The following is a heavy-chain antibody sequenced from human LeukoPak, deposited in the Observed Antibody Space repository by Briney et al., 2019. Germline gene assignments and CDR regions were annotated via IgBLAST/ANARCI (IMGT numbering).Heavy chain of an antibody. CDR2: ISSTANAI. D-gene: IGHD5-12*01. V-gene: IGHV3-48*03. Sequence: PGGSLRLSCAASGFTFSDYEMDWVRQAPGKGLEWLSYISSTANAIYYADSVKGRFTVSRDNAKNSLYLQMNSLRAEDTAVYYCARTGYDLIFDYWGQGTLVTVPS. CDR3: ARTGYDLIFDY. J-gene: IGHJ4*02. CDR1: GFTFSDYE.